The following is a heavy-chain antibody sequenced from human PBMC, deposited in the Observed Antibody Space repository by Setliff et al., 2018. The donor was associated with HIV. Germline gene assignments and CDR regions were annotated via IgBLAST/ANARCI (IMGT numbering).Heavy chain of an antibody. CDR3: ASMERGSGFSNRNYFDY. J-gene: IGHJ4*02. V-gene: IGHV4-59*11. CDR1: GFTFSIHW. CDR2: IYYSGST. Sequence: SETLSLRLSCAASGFTFSIHWVSWVRQAPGKGLEWIGSIYYSGSTNYNPSLKSRVTISVDTSKNQFSLKLSSVTAADTAVYYCASMERGSGFSNRNYFDYWGQGTLVTVSS. D-gene: IGHD6-19*01.